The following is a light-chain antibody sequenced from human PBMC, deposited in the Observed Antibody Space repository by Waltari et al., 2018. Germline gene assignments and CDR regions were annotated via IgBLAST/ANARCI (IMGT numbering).Light chain of an antibody. Sequence: DIQMTQSPSTLSASVGDRVTITCRASQSISSRLAWYQQKQGKAPNLLIYKASTLESGVPSRFSGSGSGTEFTLTISSLQPVDFATYYCQHYNSYPYTFGQGTKLEIK. V-gene: IGKV1-5*03. CDR2: KAS. CDR1: QSISSR. J-gene: IGKJ2*01. CDR3: QHYNSYPYT.